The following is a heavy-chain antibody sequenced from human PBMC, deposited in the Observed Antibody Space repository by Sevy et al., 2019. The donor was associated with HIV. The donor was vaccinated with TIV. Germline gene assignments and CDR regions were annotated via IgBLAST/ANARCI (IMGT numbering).Heavy chain of an antibody. J-gene: IGHJ6*03. D-gene: IGHD2-15*01. CDR1: GFTFSNAW. V-gene: IGHV3-15*01. CDR3: TTELRYCSGGSCYEGHYYYYYMDV. CDR2: IKSKTDGGTT. Sequence: GGSLRLSCAASGFTFSNAWMSWVRQAPGKGLEWVGRIKSKTDGGTTDYAAPVKGRFTISRDDSKNTLYLQMNSLKTEDTAVYYCTTELRYCSGGSCYEGHYYYYYMDVWGKRTTVTVSS.